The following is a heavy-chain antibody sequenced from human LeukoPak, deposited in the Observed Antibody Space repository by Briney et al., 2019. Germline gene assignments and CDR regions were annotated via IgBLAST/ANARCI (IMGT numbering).Heavy chain of an antibody. V-gene: IGHV3-23*01. CDR2: VIGHSGST. Sequence: PAGTLTLTCAASGFTFSSNNMRRGRRQPRERLLWGSAVIGHSGSTYYTPSLKSRFTISRDNSKNTLYLKMNTLTAEDTAVYYCAKEDCSGWYGGPRSAAWDYYYYYGMVVCGQGTTVTVSS. CDR3: AKEDCSGWYGGPRSAAWDYYYYYGMVV. J-gene: IGHJ6*02. D-gene: IGHD6-19*01. CDR1: GFTFSSNN.